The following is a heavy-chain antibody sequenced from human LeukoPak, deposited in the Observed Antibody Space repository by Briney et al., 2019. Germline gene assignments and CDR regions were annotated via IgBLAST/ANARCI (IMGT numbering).Heavy chain of an antibody. V-gene: IGHV3-30-3*01. D-gene: IGHD6-13*01. CDR1: GFTFSNCA. CDR2: ISYDGSNK. Sequence: GRSLRLSCAASGFTFSNCAIYWVRQAPGKGLEWVAVISYDGSNKFYADSVKGRFTISRDNSKNTLYLQMNSLRAGDTAVYYCARGIALAGTNDAFDVWGQGTMVTVSS. CDR3: ARGIALAGTNDAFDV. J-gene: IGHJ3*01.